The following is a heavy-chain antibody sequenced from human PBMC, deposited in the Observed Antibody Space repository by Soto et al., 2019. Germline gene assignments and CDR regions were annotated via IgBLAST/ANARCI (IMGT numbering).Heavy chain of an antibody. J-gene: IGHJ2*01. D-gene: IGHD4-17*01. CDR3: ASPVDSGGNSDPVFHL. CDR2: IYNSRTT. CDR1: VGSRILSSFD. Sequence: SQPLSLTCTVPVGSRILSSFDWGFSRQLQGWGMEWIGNIYNSRTTYYNQSLKSRVTISAVTSKNQFSLKLSSVTAADTVVYYFASPVDSGGNSDPVFHLW. V-gene: IGHV4-39*01.